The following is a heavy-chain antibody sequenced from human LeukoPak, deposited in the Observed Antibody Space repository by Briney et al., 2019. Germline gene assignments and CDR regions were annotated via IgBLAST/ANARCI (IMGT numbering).Heavy chain of an antibody. J-gene: IGHJ3*02. Sequence: GGSLRLSCAASGFTFSSYSMNWVRQAPGKGLEWVSYISSSSSTIYYADSVKGRFTISRDNAKNSLYLQMNSLRAEDTAVYYCARAPPQWLLGAFDIWGQGTMVTVSS. CDR1: GFTFSSYS. CDR2: ISSSSSTI. D-gene: IGHD6-19*01. V-gene: IGHV3-48*04. CDR3: ARAPPQWLLGAFDI.